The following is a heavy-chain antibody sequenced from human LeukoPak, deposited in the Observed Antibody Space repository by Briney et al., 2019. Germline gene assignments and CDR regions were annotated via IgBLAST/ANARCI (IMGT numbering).Heavy chain of an antibody. Sequence: GRSLRLSCAASGCTHSHYVMHWVGQAPGKGLEWVAVIWSDATEKYYGDAVKGRFTISRDNSRNTLYLQMNSLRVEATAVYYCAKDAQRGFDYSNALEYWGQGTLVTVSS. V-gene: IGHV3-33*06. D-gene: IGHD4-11*01. CDR2: IWSDATEK. CDR3: AKDAQRGFDYSNALEY. CDR1: GCTHSHYV. J-gene: IGHJ4*02.